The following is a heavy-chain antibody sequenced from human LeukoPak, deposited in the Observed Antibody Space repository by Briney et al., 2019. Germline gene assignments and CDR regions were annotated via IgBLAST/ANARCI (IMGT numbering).Heavy chain of an antibody. CDR3: ARAGHYFGGDRSQRYGMDV. Sequence: SETLSLTCAVYGGSFSGYYWSWIRQPPGKGPEWIGEINHSGSPNYNPSLKSRVTISVDTSKNQFSLKVSSVTAADTAVYHCARAGHYFGGDRSQRYGMDVWGQGTTVTVSS. J-gene: IGHJ6*02. CDR2: INHSGSP. V-gene: IGHV4-34*01. CDR1: GGSFSGYY. D-gene: IGHD2-21*02.